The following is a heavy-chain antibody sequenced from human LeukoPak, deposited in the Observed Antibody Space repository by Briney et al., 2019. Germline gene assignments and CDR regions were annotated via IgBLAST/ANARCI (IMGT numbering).Heavy chain of an antibody. V-gene: IGHV3-74*01. D-gene: IGHD6-13*01. Sequence: GGSLGLSCAASGFTFSTYWMHWVRQVPGKGLVWVSGINTDGSSRSYADSVKGRFTISRDNAKNTLYLQMNSLRADDTAVYYCARDHSSWEVPSDYWGQGTLVTVSS. CDR1: GFTFSTYW. CDR2: INTDGSSR. J-gene: IGHJ4*02. CDR3: ARDHSSWEVPSDY.